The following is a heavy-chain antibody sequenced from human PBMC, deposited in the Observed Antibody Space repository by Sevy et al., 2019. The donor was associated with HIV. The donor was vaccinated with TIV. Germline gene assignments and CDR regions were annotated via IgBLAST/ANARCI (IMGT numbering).Heavy chain of an antibody. J-gene: IGHJ4*02. D-gene: IGHD6-13*01. CDR1: GGSISSGGYS. V-gene: IGHV4-30-2*01. Sequence: SETLSLTCAVSGGSISSGGYSWSWIRQPPGKGLEWIGYIYHSGSTYYNPSLKSRVTISVDRSKNQFSLKLSSVTAADTAGYYCARGSYSSSQPHFDYWGQGTLVTVSS. CDR2: IYHSGST. CDR3: ARGSYSSSQPHFDY.